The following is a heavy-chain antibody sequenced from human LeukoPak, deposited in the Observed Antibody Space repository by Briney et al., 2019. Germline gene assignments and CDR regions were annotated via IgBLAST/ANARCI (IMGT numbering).Heavy chain of an antibody. Sequence: ASVKVSCKASGYTFTSYGISWVRQAPGQGLEWMGWIRAYNGNTNYAQKLQGRVTMTTDTSTSTAYMELRSLRSDDTAVYYCARDRIFITGTTEPWFYWGQGTLVTVSS. D-gene: IGHD1-7*01. CDR3: ARDRIFITGTTEPWFY. CDR2: IRAYNGNT. J-gene: IGHJ4*02. V-gene: IGHV1-18*01. CDR1: GYTFTSYG.